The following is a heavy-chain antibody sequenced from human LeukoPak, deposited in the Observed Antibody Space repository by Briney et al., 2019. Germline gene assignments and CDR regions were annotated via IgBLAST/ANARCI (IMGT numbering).Heavy chain of an antibody. CDR2: IIPIFGPA. CDR1: AGTFSSYA. D-gene: IGHD4-17*01. CDR3: AGRDSTGTSDY. J-gene: IGHJ4*02. Sequence: SVKVSCKASAGTFSSYAISWVRQAPGQGLEWMGRIIPIFGPANYAQTFQGRVTITTDESTSPAYMELSSLRSEDTAVYYCAGRDSTGTSDYWGQGTLVTVSS. V-gene: IGHV1-69*05.